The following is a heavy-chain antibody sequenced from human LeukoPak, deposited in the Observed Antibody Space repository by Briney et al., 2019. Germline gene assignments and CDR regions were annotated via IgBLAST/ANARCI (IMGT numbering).Heavy chain of an antibody. V-gene: IGHV3-64*01. D-gene: IGHD3-9*01. CDR1: GFTFSSHP. CDR2: ISSNGGST. J-gene: IGHJ6*02. CDR3: ARGGAYYDILTGWHYHYGMDV. Sequence: PGGSLRLSCAASGFTFSSHPMHWVRQAPGKGLEYVSTISSNGGSTYYANSVKGGFTISRDNSKNTLYLQMGSLRAEDMAVYYCARGGAYYDILTGWHYHYGMDVWGQGTTVTVSS.